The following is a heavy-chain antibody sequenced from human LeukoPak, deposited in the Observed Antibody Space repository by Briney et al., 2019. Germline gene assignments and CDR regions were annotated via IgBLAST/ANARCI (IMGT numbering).Heavy chain of an antibody. Sequence: GGSLRLSCAASGFTFSDYYMSWIRQAPGKGLEWVSYISSSGSTIYYADSVKGRFTISRDNAKNSLYLQLNSLRPEDTAVYYCARGGACSGDNCHATLYDSWGQGTLVTVSS. V-gene: IGHV3-11*04. CDR3: ARGGACSGDNCHATLYDS. D-gene: IGHD2-15*01. CDR2: ISSSGSTI. CDR1: GFTFSDYY. J-gene: IGHJ4*02.